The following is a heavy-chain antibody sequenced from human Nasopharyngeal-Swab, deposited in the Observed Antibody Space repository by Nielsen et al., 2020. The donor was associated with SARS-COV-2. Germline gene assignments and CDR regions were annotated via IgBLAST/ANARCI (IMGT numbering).Heavy chain of an antibody. J-gene: IGHJ5*02. CDR2: FSYSGTT. V-gene: IGHV4-39*01. CDR3: ASYYCDSSDYSYWFDP. Sequence: SETLSLTCTVSGGSISSNSYYWGWIRQSPGKGLEWIGSFSYSGTTYFNPSLKSRVTISVDTSKNQFSVKLSSVTAADTAVYYCASYYCDSSDYSYWFDPWGQGTLVTVSS. D-gene: IGHD3-22*01. CDR1: GGSISSNSYY.